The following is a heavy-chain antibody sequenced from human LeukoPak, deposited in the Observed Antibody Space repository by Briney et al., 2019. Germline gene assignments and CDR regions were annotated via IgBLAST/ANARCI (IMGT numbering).Heavy chain of an antibody. D-gene: IGHD3-3*01. CDR1: GGTFSSYA. CDR3: ATGGDFWSGLNWFDP. J-gene: IGHJ5*02. CDR2: FDPEDGET. Sequence: ASVKVSCKASGGTFSSYAISWVRQAPGKGLEWMGGFDPEDGETIYAQKFQGRVTMTEDTSTDTAYMELSSLRSEDTAVYYCATGGDFWSGLNWFDPWGQGTLVTVSS. V-gene: IGHV1-24*01.